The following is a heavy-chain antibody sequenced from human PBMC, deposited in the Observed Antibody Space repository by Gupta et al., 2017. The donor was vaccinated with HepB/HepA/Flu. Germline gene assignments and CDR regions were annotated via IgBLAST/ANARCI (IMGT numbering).Heavy chain of an antibody. CDR1: DDSCNHTG. Sequence: VPLGLSGDALQQPGSTVVVSCKASDDSCNHTGFSWVRQAPGQGLEWMGGIIPVFGTTNYARKCRDRVTLTADQSTVTAYMELTSHRSDDTAVYDCAAEMSGYDSSGVYTHYGDHWGQGTRVTVAS. CDR2: IIPVFGTT. CDR3: AAEMSGYDSSGVYTHYGDH. J-gene: IGHJ4*02. V-gene: IGHV1-69*01. D-gene: IGHD3-22*01.